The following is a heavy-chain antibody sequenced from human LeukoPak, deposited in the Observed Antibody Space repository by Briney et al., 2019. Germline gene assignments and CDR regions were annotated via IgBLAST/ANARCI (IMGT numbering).Heavy chain of an antibody. D-gene: IGHD3-10*01. CDR3: ARTRYYYNSRSYGAPYYFDY. CDR2: IYYSGST. CDR1: GGSISSNSYY. V-gene: IGHV4-39*01. Sequence: PSETLSLTCAVSGGSISSNSYYWGWIRQPPGKGLEWIGSIYYSGSTYYNPSLKSRVTISVDTSKNQFSLKLSSVAAADTAVYYCARTRYYYNSRSYGAPYYFDYWGQGTLVTVSS. J-gene: IGHJ4*02.